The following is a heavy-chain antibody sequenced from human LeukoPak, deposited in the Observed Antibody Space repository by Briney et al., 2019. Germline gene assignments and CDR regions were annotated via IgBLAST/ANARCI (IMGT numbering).Heavy chain of an antibody. CDR1: GYTFTGYY. Sequence: ASVKVSCKASGYTFTGYYMHWVRQAPGQGLEWMGWINPNSGGTNYAQKFQGRVTMTRDTSISTAYMELSRLRSDDTAVYYCARDLGAAAGAVLNDYWGQGTLVTVSS. D-gene: IGHD6-13*01. J-gene: IGHJ4*02. V-gene: IGHV1-2*02. CDR3: ARDLGAAAGAVLNDY. CDR2: INPNSGGT.